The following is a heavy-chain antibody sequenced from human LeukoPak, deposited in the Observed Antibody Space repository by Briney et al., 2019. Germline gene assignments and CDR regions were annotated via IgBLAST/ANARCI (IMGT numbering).Heavy chain of an antibody. CDR1: GFTFSSYA. D-gene: IGHD5-24*01. CDR3: AKAGGDGYNFPDY. V-gene: IGHV3-23*01. Sequence: GGSLRLSCAASGFTFSSYAMSWVRQAPGKGLEWVSTISSGGSTDYADSVKGRFTISRDNSKNTLYLQMNSLRAEDTAVYYCAKAGGDGYNFPDYWGQGTLVTVSS. J-gene: IGHJ4*02. CDR2: ISSGGST.